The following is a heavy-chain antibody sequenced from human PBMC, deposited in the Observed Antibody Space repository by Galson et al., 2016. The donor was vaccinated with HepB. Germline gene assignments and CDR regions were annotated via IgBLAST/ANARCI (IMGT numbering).Heavy chain of an antibody. CDR2: IGSGDFT. V-gene: IGHV3-23*01. Sequence: SLRLSCAASGFTFTNYPMTWVRQAPGKGLEWVSTIGSGDFTHYADSVKGRFIVSRDNSKNTLYLQMNSLRADDTALYYCAREGYSSGHCGAFDIWGQGTLVTVSS. CDR3: AREGYSSGHCGAFDI. CDR1: GFTFTNYP. D-gene: IGHD6-19*01. J-gene: IGHJ4*02.